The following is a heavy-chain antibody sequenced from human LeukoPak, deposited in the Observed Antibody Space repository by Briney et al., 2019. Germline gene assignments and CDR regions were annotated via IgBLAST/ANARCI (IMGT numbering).Heavy chain of an antibody. Sequence: GGSLRLSCAASGFTFRSYGLNWVRQAPGKGLEWVSSISSSGAYIYYADSVRGRFTISRDNAKNSLYLQMNSLRAEDTAVYYCTRDLMDYDVSTGLHHYYMDVWGQGTTVTVSS. CDR2: ISSSGAYI. V-gene: IGHV3-21*01. CDR3: TRDLMDYDVSTGLHHYYMDV. J-gene: IGHJ6*02. D-gene: IGHD3-9*01. CDR1: GFTFRSYG.